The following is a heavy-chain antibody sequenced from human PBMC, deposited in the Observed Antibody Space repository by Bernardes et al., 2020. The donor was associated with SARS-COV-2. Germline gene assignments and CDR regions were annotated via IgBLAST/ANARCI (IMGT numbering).Heavy chain of an antibody. J-gene: IGHJ4*02. CDR1: GGTLSSRA. CDR3: ARDGPAVGGTWTRNYFDY. V-gene: IGHV1-69*13. D-gene: IGHD6-19*01. CDR2: IIPRFNSA. Sequence: SVKVSCKVSGGTLSSRAISWVRQAPGQGLEWMGRIIPRFNSANYAQRFQGRVTITADESTSTAYVDLSSLTFEDTAVYFCARDGPAVGGTWTRNYFDYWGQGSQVTVSS.